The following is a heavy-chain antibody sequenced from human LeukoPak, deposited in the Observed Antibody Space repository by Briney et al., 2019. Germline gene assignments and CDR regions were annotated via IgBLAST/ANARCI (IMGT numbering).Heavy chain of an antibody. Sequence: GASVKVSCKASGYTFTGYYMHWVRQAPGQGLEWMGWINPNSGGTNYAQKFQGRVTMTRDTSISTAYMELSRLRSGDTAVYYCARFYCSGGSCYRGNFDLWGRGTLVTVSS. CDR1: GYTFTGYY. J-gene: IGHJ2*01. D-gene: IGHD2-15*01. V-gene: IGHV1-2*02. CDR2: INPNSGGT. CDR3: ARFYCSGGSCYRGNFDL.